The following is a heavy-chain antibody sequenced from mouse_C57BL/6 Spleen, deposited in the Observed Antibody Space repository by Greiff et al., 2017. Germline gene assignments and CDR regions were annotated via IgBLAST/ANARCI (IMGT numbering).Heavy chain of an antibody. D-gene: IGHD1-1*01. V-gene: IGHV1-81*01. Sequence: QVQLKESGAELARPGASVKLSCKASGYTFTSYGISWVKQRTGQGLEWIGEIYPRSGNTYYNEKFKGKATLTADKSSSTAYMELRSLTSEDSAVYFCARLFITTDCYAMDYWGQGTSVTVSS. CDR1: GYTFTSYG. CDR3: ARLFITTDCYAMDY. CDR2: IYPRSGNT. J-gene: IGHJ4*01.